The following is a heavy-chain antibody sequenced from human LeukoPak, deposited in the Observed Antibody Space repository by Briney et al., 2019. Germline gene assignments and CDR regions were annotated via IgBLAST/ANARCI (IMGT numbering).Heavy chain of an antibody. Sequence: GGTLRLSCAASGFTFSSYGMSWVRQAPGKGLEWVSAISGSGGSTYYADSVKGRFTISRDNSKNTLYLQMSSLRAEDTAVYYCAKVAEVGATGYYYYMDVWGKGTTVTISS. D-gene: IGHD1-26*01. J-gene: IGHJ6*03. CDR3: AKVAEVGATGYYYYMDV. CDR1: GFTFSSYG. V-gene: IGHV3-23*01. CDR2: ISGSGGST.